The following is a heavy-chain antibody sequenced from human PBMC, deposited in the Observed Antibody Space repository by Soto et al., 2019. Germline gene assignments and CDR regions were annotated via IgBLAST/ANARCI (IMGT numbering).Heavy chain of an antibody. CDR3: ARHQRAYYYDTPFDY. D-gene: IGHD3-22*01. J-gene: IGHJ4*02. CDR2: IYYSGST. Sequence: PSETLSLTCTVSGGSISSYYWSWIRQPPGKGLEWIGYIYYSGSTNYNPSLKSRVTISVDTSKNQFSLKLSSVTAADTAVYYCARHQRAYYYDTPFDYWGQGTLVTVSS. V-gene: IGHV4-59*08. CDR1: GGSISSYY.